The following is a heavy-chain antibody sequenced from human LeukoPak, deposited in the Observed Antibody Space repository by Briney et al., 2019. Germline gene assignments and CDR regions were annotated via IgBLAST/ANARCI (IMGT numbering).Heavy chain of an antibody. V-gene: IGHV1-18*01. CDR3: ARVTVVPPHNWFDP. Sequence: ASVKVSCEASGYTFTSYGISWVRQAPGQGLEWMGWISAYNGNTNYAQKLQGRVTMTTDTSTSTAYMEPRSLTSDDAAVYYCARVTVVPPHNWFDPWGQGTLVTVSS. D-gene: IGHD4-23*01. CDR2: ISAYNGNT. J-gene: IGHJ5*02. CDR1: GYTFTSYG.